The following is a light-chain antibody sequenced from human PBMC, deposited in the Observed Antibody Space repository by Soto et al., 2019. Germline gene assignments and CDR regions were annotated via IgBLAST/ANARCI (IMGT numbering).Light chain of an antibody. J-gene: IGLJ2*01. V-gene: IGLV1-40*01. CDR3: QSYDSSLSASVV. Sequence: QSVLTQPPSVSGAXXQRVTXXCTGSSSNIXAGYDVHWYQQLPGTAPKLLIYGNSNRPSGVPDRFSGSKSGTSASLAITGLQAEDEADYYCQSYDSSLSASVVFGGGTKLTVL. CDR2: GNS. CDR1: SSNIXAGYD.